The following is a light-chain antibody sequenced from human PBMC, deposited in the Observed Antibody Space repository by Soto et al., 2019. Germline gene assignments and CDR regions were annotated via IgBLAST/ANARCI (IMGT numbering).Light chain of an antibody. Sequence: DIQMTQSPAPLSASVGDRVTITCRASQNINNWLAWYQHNPGKAPKLLIDDASILRTGVPSSFSGSGSVTDFTLTNNGLQTDDWATSDCQQHSNYPPYFGGGT. CDR3: QQHSNYPPY. V-gene: IGKV1-5*01. CDR1: QNINNW. J-gene: IGKJ4*01. CDR2: DAS.